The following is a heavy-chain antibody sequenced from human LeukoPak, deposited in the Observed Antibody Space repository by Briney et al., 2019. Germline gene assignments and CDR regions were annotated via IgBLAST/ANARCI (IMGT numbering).Heavy chain of an antibody. V-gene: IGHV3-7*01. J-gene: IGHJ4*02. CDR2: INKDESEK. CDR3: ATDLNWVSH. D-gene: IGHD3-16*01. CDR1: GMNNYW. Sequence: PGGSLRLSCIGSGMNNYWMTWVRQAPGKGLQSLANINKDESEKYYLDSVKGRITISRDNMKNSVFLEINSLRAEDTGIYYCATDLNWVSHWGQGTLVTVSS.